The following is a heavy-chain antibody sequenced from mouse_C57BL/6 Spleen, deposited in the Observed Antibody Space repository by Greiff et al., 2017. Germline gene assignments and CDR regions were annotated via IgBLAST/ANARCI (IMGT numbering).Heavy chain of an antibody. D-gene: IGHD3-2*02. CDR2: IRNKANGYTT. CDR3: ARYQAPYAMDY. V-gene: IGHV7-3*01. J-gene: IGHJ4*01. Sequence: DVHLVESGGGLVQPGGSLSLSCAASGFTFTDYYMSWVRQPPGKALEWLGFIRNKANGYTTEYSASVKGRFTISRDNSQSILYLQMNALRAEDSATYYCARYQAPYAMDYWGQGTSVTVSS. CDR1: GFTFTDYY.